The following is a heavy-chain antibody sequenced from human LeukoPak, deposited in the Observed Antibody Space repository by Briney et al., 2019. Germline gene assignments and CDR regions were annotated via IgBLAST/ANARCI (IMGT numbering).Heavy chain of an antibody. Sequence: SETLSLTCTVSGGSISSSIYYWGWIRQPPGKGLEWIGSIYYSGSTYYNPSLKSRVTISVDTSKNQFSLKLSSVTAADTAVYYCANTILGDYYYYYMDVWGKGTTVTVSS. CDR1: GGSISSSIYY. CDR2: IYYSGST. J-gene: IGHJ6*03. D-gene: IGHD3-3*01. V-gene: IGHV4-39*01. CDR3: ANTILGDYYYYYMDV.